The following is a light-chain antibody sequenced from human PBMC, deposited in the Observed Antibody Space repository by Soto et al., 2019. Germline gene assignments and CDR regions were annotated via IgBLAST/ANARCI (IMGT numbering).Light chain of an antibody. Sequence: QSVLTQPPSGSGSPGQSVALSCPGTSSDVGSYNRVSWYQQPPGTAPKVMIYEVSNRPSGVPDRFSGSKSGNTASLTISGLQAEDEADYYCSSYTSSNTYVFGTGTKVTVL. V-gene: IGLV2-18*02. CDR2: EVS. J-gene: IGLJ1*01. CDR1: SSDVGSYNR. CDR3: SSYTSSNTYV.